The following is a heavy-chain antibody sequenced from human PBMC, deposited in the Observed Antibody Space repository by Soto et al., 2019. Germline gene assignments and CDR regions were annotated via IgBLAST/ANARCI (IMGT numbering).Heavy chain of an antibody. V-gene: IGHV3-23*01. D-gene: IGHD6-13*01. CDR1: GFSFNTYE. J-gene: IGHJ4*02. Sequence: PGGSLRLSCAASGFSFNTYEMNWVRQAPGKGLEWVSAISGSGGSTYYADSVKGRFTISRDNSKNTLYLQMNSLRAEDTAVYYCAKWVSSSSPGYWGQGTLVTVSS. CDR3: AKWVSSSSPGY. CDR2: ISGSGGST.